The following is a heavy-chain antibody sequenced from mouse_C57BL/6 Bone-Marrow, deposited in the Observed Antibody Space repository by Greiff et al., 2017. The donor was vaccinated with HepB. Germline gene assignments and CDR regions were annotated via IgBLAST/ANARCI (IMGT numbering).Heavy chain of an antibody. J-gene: IGHJ4*01. D-gene: IGHD3-2*02. CDR2: IYPGGGYT. CDR3: ARGGSSGYLGYYYAMDY. CDR1: GYTFTNYW. V-gene: IGHV1-63*01. Sequence: QVQLQQSGAELVRPGTSVKMSCKASGYTFTNYWIGWAKQRPGHGLEWIGDIYPGGGYTNYNEKFKGKATLTADKSSSTAYMQFSSLTSEDSAIYYGARGGSSGYLGYYYAMDYWGQGTSVTVSS.